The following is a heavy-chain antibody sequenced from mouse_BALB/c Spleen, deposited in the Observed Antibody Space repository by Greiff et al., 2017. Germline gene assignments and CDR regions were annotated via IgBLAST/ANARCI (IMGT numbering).Heavy chain of an antibody. CDR1: GYTFTSYY. D-gene: IGHD1-1*01. CDR3: TRSSYYYGSPWYFDV. CDR2: INPSNGGT. J-gene: IGHJ1*01. V-gene: IGHV1S81*02. Sequence: QVQLKESGAELVKPGASVKLSCKASGYTFTSYYMYWVKQRPGQGLEWIGGINPSNGGTNFNEKFKSKATLTVDKSSSTAYMQLSSLTSEDSAVYDCTRSSYYYGSPWYFDVWGAGTTVTVSS.